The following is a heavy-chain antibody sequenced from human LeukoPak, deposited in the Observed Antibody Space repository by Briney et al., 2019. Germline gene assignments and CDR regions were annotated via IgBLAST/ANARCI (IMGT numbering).Heavy chain of an antibody. J-gene: IGHJ5*02. CDR3: ARSLTPYYDFWSGYFDYFRWFDP. D-gene: IGHD3-3*01. V-gene: IGHV1-69*05. CDR2: IIPIFGTA. Sequence: ASVKVSCKASGGTFSSYAISWVRQAPGQGLEWMGGIIPIFGTANYAKKFQGRVTITTDESTSTAYMELSSLRSEDTAVYYCARSLTPYYDFWSGYFDYFRWFDPWGQGTLVTVSS. CDR1: GGTFSSYA.